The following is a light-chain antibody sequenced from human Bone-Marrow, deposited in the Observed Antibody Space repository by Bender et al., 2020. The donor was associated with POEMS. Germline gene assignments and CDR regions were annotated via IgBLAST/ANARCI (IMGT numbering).Light chain of an antibody. J-gene: IGLJ2*01. Sequence: QSALTQPPSASGSPGQSVTISCTGTSSDVGGYNYVSWYQQHPGKAPKLMIYEVIKRPSGMSTRFSGSKSGNTASLTISGLQADDEADYYCSSYTISNTWVFGGGTKLTVL. CDR3: SSYTISNTWV. V-gene: IGLV2-8*01. CDR2: EVI. CDR1: SSDVGGYNY.